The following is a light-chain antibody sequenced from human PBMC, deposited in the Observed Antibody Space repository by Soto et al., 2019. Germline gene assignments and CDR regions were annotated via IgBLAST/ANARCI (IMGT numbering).Light chain of an antibody. V-gene: IGLV2-8*01. CDR1: RSDVGGYNY. Sequence: QSALTQPPSASGSPGQSVTISCTGTRSDVGGYNYVSWYQQHPGKAPKLMIYEVTKRPSGVPDRFSGSKSGNTASLTVSGPQAGDEADYYCSSYAGSNNLIFGGGTQLTVL. J-gene: IGLJ2*01. CDR2: EVT. CDR3: SSYAGSNNLI.